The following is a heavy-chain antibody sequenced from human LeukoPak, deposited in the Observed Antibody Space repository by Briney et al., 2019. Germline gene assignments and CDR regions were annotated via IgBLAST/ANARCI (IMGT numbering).Heavy chain of an antibody. J-gene: IGHJ5*02. CDR1: GFTFSSYA. Sequence: PWGSLRLSCAASGFTFSSYAMHWVRQAPGKGLEYVSGINSNGGSTYYADSVKGRFSISRDNSKNTLYLQMSSLRAEDTAVYYCLGPILNDWFDPWGQGTLVTVSS. V-gene: IGHV3-64D*06. CDR3: LGPILNDWFDP. CDR2: INSNGGST. D-gene: IGHD2-8*01.